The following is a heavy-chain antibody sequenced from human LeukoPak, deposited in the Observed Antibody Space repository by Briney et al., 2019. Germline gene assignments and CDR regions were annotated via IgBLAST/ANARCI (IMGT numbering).Heavy chain of an antibody. D-gene: IGHD4-17*01. CDR3: ARLKKGRHEIIRARVYYYMYV. J-gene: IGHJ6*03. V-gene: IGHV1-8*01. CDR2: MNPNSGNK. CDR1: GYGFPMYD. Sequence: GSSVKVSCKGSGYGFPMYDVNWVRQARGQGLEGVGWMNPNSGNKGYAKKFQGRITMTRDTAISTEYMELSSLRSADTAIYCSARLKKGRHEIIRARVYYYMYVCGKGTNVTLSS.